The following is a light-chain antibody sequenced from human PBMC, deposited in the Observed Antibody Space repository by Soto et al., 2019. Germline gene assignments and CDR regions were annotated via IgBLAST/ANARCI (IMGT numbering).Light chain of an antibody. CDR3: SSYTSSSRYV. CDR1: SSDVGGYDY. Sequence: QSALTQPASVSGSPGQSITISCTGTSSDVGGYDYVSWYQLHPGKAPKLMIYEVSNRPSGVSNRFSGSKSGNTASLTISGLQAEDEADYYCSSYTSSSRYVFGTGTKLTVL. V-gene: IGLV2-14*01. CDR2: EVS. J-gene: IGLJ1*01.